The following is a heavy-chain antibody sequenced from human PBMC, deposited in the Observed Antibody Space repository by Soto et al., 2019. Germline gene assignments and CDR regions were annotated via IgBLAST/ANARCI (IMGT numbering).Heavy chain of an antibody. CDR2: ISYDGSNK. CDR1: GFTFSSYA. CDR3: ARERTRRWLVPEYYYYYYGMDV. D-gene: IGHD6-19*01. V-gene: IGHV3-30-3*01. J-gene: IGHJ6*02. Sequence: PGGSLRLSCAASGFTFSSYAMHWVRQAPGKGLEWVAVISYDGSNKYYADSVKGRFTISRDNSKNTLYLQMNSLRAEDTAVYYCARERTRRWLVPEYYYYYYGMDVWGQGTTVTVSS.